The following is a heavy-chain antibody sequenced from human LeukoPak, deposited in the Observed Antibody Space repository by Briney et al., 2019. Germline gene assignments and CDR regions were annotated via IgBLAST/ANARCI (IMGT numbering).Heavy chain of an antibody. V-gene: IGHV3-21*01. CDR3: ARDRPTGASRVFVVQ. D-gene: IGHD2-15*01. J-gene: IGHJ4*02. Sequence: KPGGSLRLSCAASGFRFGGYAMTWVRQAPGKGLEWVSSMSSGGTYIYYADSVRGRFTISRDNAKNSLYLVMNSLRAEDTATYYCARDRPTGASRVFVVQWGQGTLVTVSS. CDR2: MSSGGTYI. CDR1: GFRFGGYA.